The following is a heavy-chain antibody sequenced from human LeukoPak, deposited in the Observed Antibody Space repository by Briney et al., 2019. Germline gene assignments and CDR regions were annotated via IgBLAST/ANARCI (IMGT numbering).Heavy chain of an antibody. CDR1: GVSFSGYY. J-gene: IGHJ4*02. CDR3: ARGRSLILTGYFPFDY. CDR2: INHSGST. Sequence: PSETLSLTCAVYGVSFSGYYWSWVRQPPGKGLEWVGEINHSGSTNSNPSLKSRVTISVDTSTNQFSLKLSSVTAADTAVYYCARGRSLILTGYFPFDYWGQGTLVTVSS. V-gene: IGHV4-34*01. D-gene: IGHD3-9*01.